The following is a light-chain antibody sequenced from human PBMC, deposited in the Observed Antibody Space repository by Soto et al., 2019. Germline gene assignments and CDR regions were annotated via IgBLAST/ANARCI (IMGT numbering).Light chain of an antibody. V-gene: IGKV1-12*01. Sequence: DIQMTQSPSSVSASVGDIVSITCRASQDISGWLAWYQQKPGRAPKLLIYAASSLQSGVPTRFAGSGSGTSFTLTITSLQPEDFATYYCLQADTFPITFGQGTRLEIK. CDR2: AAS. CDR3: LQADTFPIT. J-gene: IGKJ5*01. CDR1: QDISGW.